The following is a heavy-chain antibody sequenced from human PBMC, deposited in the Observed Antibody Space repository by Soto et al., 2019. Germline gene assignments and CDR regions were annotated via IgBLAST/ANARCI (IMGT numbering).Heavy chain of an antibody. CDR1: GGSSVGYD. CDR3: ARHDSRKTIFGVVIFLFDP. Sequence: LLTLRLRWSVLGGSSVGYDCSWIRQPQGKGLEWIGYIYYSGSTNYNPSLKSRVTISVDTSKNQFSLKLSSVTPADTAVYYCARHDSRKTIFGVVIFLFDPWGQGTLVTVSS. D-gene: IGHD3-3*01. J-gene: IGHJ5*02. V-gene: IGHV4-59*08. CDR2: IYYSGST.